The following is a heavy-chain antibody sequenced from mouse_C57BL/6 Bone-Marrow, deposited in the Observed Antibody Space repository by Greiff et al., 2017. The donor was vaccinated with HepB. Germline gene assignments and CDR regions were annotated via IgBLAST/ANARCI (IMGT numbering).Heavy chain of an antibody. Sequence: VKLVESGPGLVKPSQSLFLTCSITGFPITSGYYWIWIRQSPGKPLEWMGYITHSGETFYNPSLQSPISITRETSKNQFFLQLNSVTTEDTAMYYCAGDYYYGSSYFDYWGQGTTLTVSS. CDR3: AGDYYYGSSYFDY. CDR2: ITHSGET. J-gene: IGHJ2*01. CDR1: GFPITSGYY. V-gene: IGHV12-3*01. D-gene: IGHD1-1*01.